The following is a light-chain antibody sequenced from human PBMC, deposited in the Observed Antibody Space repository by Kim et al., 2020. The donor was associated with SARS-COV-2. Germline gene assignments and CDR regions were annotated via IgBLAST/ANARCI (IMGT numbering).Light chain of an antibody. Sequence: LALSPGERATLSCRASQNVNTYLAWYQQKPGQAPRLLIYDASNRATGIPARFSGSGSGTDFTLTISSLEPEDFAVYYCQQRNNWLTFGGGTTVEI. V-gene: IGKV3-11*01. CDR2: DAS. CDR1: QNVNTY. J-gene: IGKJ4*01. CDR3: QQRNNWLT.